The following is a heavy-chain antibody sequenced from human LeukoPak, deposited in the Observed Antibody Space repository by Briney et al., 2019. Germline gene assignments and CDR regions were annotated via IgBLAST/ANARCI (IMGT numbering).Heavy chain of an antibody. CDR2: ISGSGGST. D-gene: IGHD2-15*01. Sequence: PGASLRLSCAASGFTFSSYAMSWVRQAPGKGLEWVSAISGSGGSTYYADSVKGRFTISRDNSKNTLYLQMNSLGAEDTAVYYCAKNEGSIVVVVAASFDYWGQGTLVTVSS. CDR1: GFTFSSYA. V-gene: IGHV3-23*01. CDR3: AKNEGSIVVVVAASFDY. J-gene: IGHJ4*02.